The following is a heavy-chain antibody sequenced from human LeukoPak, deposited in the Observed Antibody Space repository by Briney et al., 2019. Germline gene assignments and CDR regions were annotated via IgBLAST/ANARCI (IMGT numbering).Heavy chain of an antibody. CDR2: IRYDGSNK. Sequence: GGSLRLSCAASGFTFSSYGMHWVRQAPGKGLEWVAFIRYDGSNKYYADSVKGRFTISRDNSKNTLYLQMNSLRAEDTAVYYCAKARDYYCYYMDVWAKGPRSPSP. V-gene: IGHV3-30*02. CDR1: GFTFSSYG. CDR3: AKARDYYCYYMDV. J-gene: IGHJ6*03.